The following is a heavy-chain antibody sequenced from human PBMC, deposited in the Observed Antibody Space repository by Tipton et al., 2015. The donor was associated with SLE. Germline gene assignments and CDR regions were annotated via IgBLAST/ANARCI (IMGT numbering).Heavy chain of an antibody. CDR2: ILYSGST. Sequence: TLSLTCTVSADSVSTGDYYWSWIRQPPGKGLECIGYILYSGSTNYNPSLKSRVAISVDTSKNQFSLKLSSVTAADTAVYYCARGPGSSSTEPDRESFFYYGMDVWGQGTTVTVPS. J-gene: IGHJ6*02. D-gene: IGHD6-6*01. CDR3: ARGPGSSSTEPDRESFFYYGMDV. V-gene: IGHV4-61*08. CDR1: ADSVSTGDYY.